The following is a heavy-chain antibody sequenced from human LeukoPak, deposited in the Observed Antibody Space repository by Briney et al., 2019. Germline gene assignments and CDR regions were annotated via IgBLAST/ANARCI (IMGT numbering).Heavy chain of an antibody. D-gene: IGHD4-17*01. Sequence: ASVKVSCKASGYTFTGYYMHWVRQAPAQGPEWMGWINPNSGGTNYAQNFQGRVTMTRDTSISTAYMELSRLRSDDTAVYYCARAGNTGDYLDDCWGQGTLVTVSS. CDR2: INPNSGGT. CDR1: GYTFTGYY. CDR3: ARAGNTGDYLDDC. V-gene: IGHV1-2*02. J-gene: IGHJ4*02.